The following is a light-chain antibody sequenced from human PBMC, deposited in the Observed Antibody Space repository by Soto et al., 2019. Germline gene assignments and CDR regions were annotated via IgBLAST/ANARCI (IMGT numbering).Light chain of an antibody. CDR3: NSYGTGNTRG. CDR2: EVS. CDR1: SSDIGDYDY. J-gene: IGLJ1*01. V-gene: IGLV2-14*01. Sequence: QSVLTQPASVSGSPGQSITISCTGSSSDIGDYDYVSWYQQHPGKAPKVLISEVSNRPSGVSNRFSGSKSGNTASLTISMLQAEDEADYYCNSYGTGNTRGFGTGTKVTVL.